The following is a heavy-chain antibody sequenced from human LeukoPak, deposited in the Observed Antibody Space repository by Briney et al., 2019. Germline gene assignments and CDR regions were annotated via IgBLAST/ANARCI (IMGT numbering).Heavy chain of an antibody. Sequence: PGGSLRLSCAGSGFTFDDYAMHWVRQAPGKGLEWVSGISWNSGSIGYADSVKGRFTISRDNAKNSLYLQMNSLRAEDTALYYCAKDITFGGADAHFDYWGQGTLVTVSS. CDR3: AKDITFGGADAHFDY. CDR2: ISWNSGSI. J-gene: IGHJ4*02. D-gene: IGHD3-16*01. V-gene: IGHV3-9*01. CDR1: GFTFDDYA.